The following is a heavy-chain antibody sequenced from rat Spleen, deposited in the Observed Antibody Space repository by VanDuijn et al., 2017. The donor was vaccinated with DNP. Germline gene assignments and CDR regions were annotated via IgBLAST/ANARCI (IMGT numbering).Heavy chain of an antibody. J-gene: IGHJ2*01. CDR2: ITSSGGDS. V-gene: IGHV5-31*01. CDR3: ARHGEIRGSFDY. CDR1: GFTFSRYW. Sequence: EVNLVESGGGLVQPGRSLKLSCVASGFTFSRYWMYWIRQVPGKGLEWVASITSSGGDSYYPDSVKGRFPISRDNAKSTLYLQMDSLRSEDTATYYCARHGEIRGSFDYWGHGVMVTVSS. D-gene: IGHD4-4*01.